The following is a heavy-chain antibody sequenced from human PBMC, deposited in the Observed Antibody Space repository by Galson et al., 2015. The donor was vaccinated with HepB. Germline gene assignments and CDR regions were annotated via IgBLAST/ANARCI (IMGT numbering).Heavy chain of an antibody. V-gene: IGHV3-30-3*01. CDR2: ISYDGSNK. J-gene: IGHJ3*02. CDR1: GFTFSSYA. D-gene: IGHD3-22*01. CDR3: AREDPTYYYDSSGPSDAFDI. Sequence: SLRLSCAASGFTFSSYAMHWVRQAPGKGLEWVAVISYDGSNKYYADSVKGRFTISRDNSKNTLYLQMNSLRAEDTAVYYCAREDPTYYYDSSGPSDAFDIWGQGTMVTVSS.